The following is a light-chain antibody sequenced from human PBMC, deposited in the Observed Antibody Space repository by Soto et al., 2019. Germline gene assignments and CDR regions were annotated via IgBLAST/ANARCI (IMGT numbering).Light chain of an antibody. CDR3: QQRSNWPPIT. Sequence: EIVLTQSPATLSLYPGERATLSCRASQSVSSDLAWYQQKPGQAPRLLIYDASNRATGIPARFSGSGSGTDFTLTISSLEAEDFAVYYCQQRSNWPPITFGQGTRLEIK. CDR2: DAS. J-gene: IGKJ5*01. CDR1: QSVSSD. V-gene: IGKV3-11*01.